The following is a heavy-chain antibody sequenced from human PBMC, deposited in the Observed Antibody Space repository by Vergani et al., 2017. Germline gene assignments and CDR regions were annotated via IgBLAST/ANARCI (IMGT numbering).Heavy chain of an antibody. V-gene: IGHV1-2*02. Sequence: QVQLVQSGAEVKKPGASVKVSCKASGYTFTGYYMHWVRQAPGQGLEWMGWINPNSGGTNYAQKFQGRVTMTRDTSISTAYMEVSRLRSDDTAVYDCARERGLVWFGRGGNWFDPWGQGTLVTVSS. CDR2: INPNSGGT. CDR3: ARERGLVWFGRGGNWFDP. J-gene: IGHJ5*02. D-gene: IGHD3-10*01. CDR1: GYTFTGYY.